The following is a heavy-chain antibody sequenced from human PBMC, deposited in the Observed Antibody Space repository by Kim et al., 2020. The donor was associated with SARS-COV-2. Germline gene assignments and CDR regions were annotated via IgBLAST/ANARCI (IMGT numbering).Heavy chain of an antibody. CDR3: ARDYSGYCSSTSCSEHLDY. Sequence: GGSLRLSCAASGFTFSSYGMHWVRQAPGKGLEWVAVIWYDGSNKYYADSVKGRFTISRDNSKNTLYLQMNSLRAEDTAVYYCARDYSGYCSSTSCSEHLDYWGQGTLVTVSS. CDR2: IWYDGSNK. CDR1: GFTFSSYG. J-gene: IGHJ4*02. V-gene: IGHV3-33*01. D-gene: IGHD2-2*01.